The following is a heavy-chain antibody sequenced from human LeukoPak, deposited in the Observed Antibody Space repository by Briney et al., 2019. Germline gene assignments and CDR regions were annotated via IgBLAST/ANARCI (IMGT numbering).Heavy chain of an antibody. Sequence: GGSLRLSCAAPGFSFSSYEMNWVRQAPGKGLEWVSYISSSGSTIYYADSVKGRFTISRDNAKNSLYLQMNSLRAEDTAVYYCAELGITMIGGVWGKGTTVTISS. J-gene: IGHJ6*04. CDR2: ISSSGSTI. CDR3: AELGITMIGGV. D-gene: IGHD3-10*02. V-gene: IGHV3-48*03. CDR1: GFSFSSYE.